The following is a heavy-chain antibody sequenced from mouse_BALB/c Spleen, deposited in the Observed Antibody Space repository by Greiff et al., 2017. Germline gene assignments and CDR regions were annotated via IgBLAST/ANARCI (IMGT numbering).Heavy chain of an antibody. CDR2: IDPENGDT. J-gene: IGHJ3*01. CDR3: NEGTTAFAY. V-gene: IGHV14-4*02. Sequence: VQLKESGAELVRSGASVKLSCTASGFNIKDYYMHWVKQRPEQGLEWIGWIDPENGDTEYAPKFQGKATMTADTSSNTAYLQLSSLTSEDTAVYYCNEGTTAFAYWGQGTLVTVSA. D-gene: IGHD1-2*01. CDR1: GFNIKDYY.